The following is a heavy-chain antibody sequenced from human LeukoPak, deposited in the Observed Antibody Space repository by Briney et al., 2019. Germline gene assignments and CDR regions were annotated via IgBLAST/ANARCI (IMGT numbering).Heavy chain of an antibody. J-gene: IGHJ4*02. V-gene: IGHV3-53*05. Sequence: GGSLRLSCAASGFSVSSNYVTWVRQPPGKGRKWVSVIYSGGSTYYADSVQGRSPISRDNSTTTLYLQMNSPRVENTAVYYCTDTVAGWGQGTLVTVSS. CDR1: GFSVSSNY. D-gene: IGHD4-23*01. CDR3: TDTVAG. CDR2: IYSGGST.